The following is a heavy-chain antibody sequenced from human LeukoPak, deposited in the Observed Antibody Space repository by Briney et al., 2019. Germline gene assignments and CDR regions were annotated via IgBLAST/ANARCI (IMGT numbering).Heavy chain of an antibody. CDR1: GGLFTDYF. CDR2: INDYSGNT. D-gene: IGHD3-22*01. J-gene: IGHJ6*02. CDR3: ARGRIAKIVVVHSFQYGMDV. V-gene: IGHV4-34*01. Sequence: SETLSLTCDVFGGLFTDYFWTWIRQSPGKGLEWIGEINDYSGNTNYNPSLNSRVSISLEKSKNQFSLELRSVTAADTAVYYCARGRIAKIVVVHSFQYGMDVWGQGTTVTVSS.